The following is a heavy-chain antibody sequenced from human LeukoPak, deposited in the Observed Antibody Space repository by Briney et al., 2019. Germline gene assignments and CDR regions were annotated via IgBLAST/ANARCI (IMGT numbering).Heavy chain of an antibody. CDR1: GGTFSNCA. J-gene: IGHJ4*02. Sequence: SVKVSCKASGGTFSNCAVSWVRQAPGQGLEWMGRVIPILGIADYAQRFQGRVTITADKSTSTAYMELSSLRSEDTAVYYCARSDYYDSSGYYHVPDYWGQGTLVTVSS. V-gene: IGHV1-69*04. CDR2: VIPILGIA. CDR3: ARSDYYDSSGYYHVPDY. D-gene: IGHD3-22*01.